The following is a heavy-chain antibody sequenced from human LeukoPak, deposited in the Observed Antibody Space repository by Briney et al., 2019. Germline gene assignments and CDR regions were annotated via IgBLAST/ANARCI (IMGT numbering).Heavy chain of an antibody. CDR2: INHSGST. J-gene: IGHJ6*03. D-gene: IGHD2-2*01. CDR1: GGSFSGYY. CDR3: ARDRYCSSTSCYQRWYMDV. Sequence: SETLSLTCAVYGGSFSGYYWSWIRQPPGKGLDWIGEINHSGSTNYNPSLKSRVTISVDTSKNQFSLKLSSVTAADTAVYYCARDRYCSSTSCYQRWYMDVWGKGTTVTVSS. V-gene: IGHV4-34*01.